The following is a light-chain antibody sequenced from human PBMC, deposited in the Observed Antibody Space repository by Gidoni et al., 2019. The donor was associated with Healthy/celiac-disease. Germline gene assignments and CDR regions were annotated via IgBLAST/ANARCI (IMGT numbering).Light chain of an antibody. CDR2: KAS. J-gene: IGKJ1*01. CDR1: QSISSW. V-gene: IGKV1-5*03. Sequence: DIQMTQSPSTLSASVGDRVTITFRASQSISSWLAWYQQKPGKAPKLLFYKASSLESGVPSRFSGSGSGTEFTLTISSLQPDDFVTYYCQQYNSYPWTFGQGTKVEIK. CDR3: QQYNSYPWT.